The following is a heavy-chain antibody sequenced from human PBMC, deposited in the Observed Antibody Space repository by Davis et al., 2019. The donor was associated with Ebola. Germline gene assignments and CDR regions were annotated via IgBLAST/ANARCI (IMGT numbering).Heavy chain of an antibody. CDR3: ARNIVVVVAAPGWFDP. D-gene: IGHD2-15*01. CDR1: GGSFSGYY. CDR2: IYYSGST. Sequence: SETLSLTCAVYGGSFSGYYWSWIRQPPGKGLEWIGYIYYSGSTNYNPSLKSRVTISVDTSKNQFSLKLSSVTAADTAVYYCARNIVVVVAAPGWFDPWGQGTLVTVSS. V-gene: IGHV4-59*01. J-gene: IGHJ5*02.